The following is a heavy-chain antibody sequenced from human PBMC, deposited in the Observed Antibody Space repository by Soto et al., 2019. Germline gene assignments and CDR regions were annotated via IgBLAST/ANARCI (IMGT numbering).Heavy chain of an antibody. J-gene: IGHJ6*03. CDR2: MNPNSGNT. CDR3: ARGAVGELHYYYYYMDV. Sequence: GASVKVSCKASGYTLTSYDINWVRQSTGQGLEWMGWMNPNSGNTGYAQKFQGRVTMTRNTSISTAYMELSSLRSEDTAVYYCARGAVGELHYYYYYMDVWGKGTTVTVSS. CDR1: GYTLTSYD. V-gene: IGHV1-8*01. D-gene: IGHD3-10*01.